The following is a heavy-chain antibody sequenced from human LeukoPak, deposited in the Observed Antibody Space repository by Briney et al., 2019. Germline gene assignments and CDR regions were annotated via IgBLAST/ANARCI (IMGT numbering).Heavy chain of an antibody. CDR2: THHSGNT. CDR3: ARQSHYYGSGSYPFDY. J-gene: IGHJ4*02. D-gene: IGHD3-10*01. CDR1: GDSVSGYY. Sequence: SETLSLTCIVSGDSVSGYYWNWIRQPPGKGLEWIGYTHHSGNTLYNPSLKSRVTTSVGTSKNQFSLSLSSVTAADTAVYYCARQSHYYGSGSYPFDYWGQGTLVTVSS. V-gene: IGHV4-59*08.